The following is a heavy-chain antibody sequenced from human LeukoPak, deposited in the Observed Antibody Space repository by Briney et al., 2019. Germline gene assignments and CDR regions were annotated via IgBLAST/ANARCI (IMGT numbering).Heavy chain of an antibody. J-gene: IGHJ6*03. CDR3: ARENSVSGGRYYYYYYMDV. CDR1: GGSISSYY. D-gene: IGHD2-15*01. V-gene: IGHV4-59*01. Sequence: KPSETLSLTCTVSGGSISSYYWSWIRQPPGKGLEWIGYIYYSGSTNYNPSLKSRVTISVDTSRNQFSLKLSSVTAADTAVYYCARENSVSGGRYYYYYYMDVWGKGTTVTVSS. CDR2: IYYSGST.